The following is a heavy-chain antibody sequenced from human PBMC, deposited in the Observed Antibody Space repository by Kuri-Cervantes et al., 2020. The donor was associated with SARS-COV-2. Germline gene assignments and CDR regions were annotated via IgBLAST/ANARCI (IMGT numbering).Heavy chain of an antibody. V-gene: IGHV3-21*01. Sequence: ETLSLTCAASGFTFNSYSMNWVRQAPGKGLEWVSSISSSSSYIYYADSVKGRFTISRDNAKNSLYLQMNSLRAEDTAVYYCARGGSTDYDFWSGYYRGWNWFDPWGQGTLVTVSS. J-gene: IGHJ5*02. CDR1: GFTFNSYS. D-gene: IGHD3-3*01. CDR3: ARGGSTDYDFWSGYYRGWNWFDP. CDR2: ISSSSSYI.